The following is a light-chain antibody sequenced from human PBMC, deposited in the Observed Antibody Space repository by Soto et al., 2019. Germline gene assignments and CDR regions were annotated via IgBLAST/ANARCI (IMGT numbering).Light chain of an antibody. CDR1: QSLLHSNGYNY. Sequence: VVAQSPRSVPRSAGEAGCIWWRSSQSLLHSNGYNYLDWYLQNPGQSPQLLIYWGSKRASGVPARFSGSGSGTEFTLKISRVEAEDVGVYYCMQPLQTPRTFGQGTKGDI. V-gene: IGKV2-28*01. CDR2: WGS. J-gene: IGKJ1*01. CDR3: MQPLQTPRT.